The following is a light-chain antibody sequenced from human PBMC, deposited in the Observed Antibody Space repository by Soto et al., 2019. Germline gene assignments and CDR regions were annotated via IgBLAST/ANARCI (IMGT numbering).Light chain of an antibody. J-gene: IGKJ3*01. V-gene: IGKV3-20*01. CDR2: SAF. Sequence: VLTQSPGTLSLSPGERASLSCRASQGVGSYLAWYQQKPGQAPRLLIYSAFNRATGVAGRFSGSGSGTDFTLTISRLEPEDFAGYYCQQYGDSRVTFGPGTKVDIK. CDR3: QQYGDSRVT. CDR1: QGVGSY.